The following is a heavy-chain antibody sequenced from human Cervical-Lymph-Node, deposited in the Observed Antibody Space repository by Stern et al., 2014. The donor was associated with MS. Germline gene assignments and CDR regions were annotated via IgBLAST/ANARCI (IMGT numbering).Heavy chain of an antibody. J-gene: IGHJ6*02. CDR1: EYTHNNYL. CDR2: INPSGAT. CDR3: AVRYCSGGRCYSVPDV. Sequence: QVQLVQSGSEVKKPGASVKVSCKASEYTHNNYLIHWVRQAPGQRPDWMGVINPSGATNYAQKVQDRVTMTTDASTSTFYMELSRLRSEDTAVYYCAVRYCSGGRCYSVPDVWSQGTTVIVSS. V-gene: IGHV1-46*02. D-gene: IGHD2-15*01.